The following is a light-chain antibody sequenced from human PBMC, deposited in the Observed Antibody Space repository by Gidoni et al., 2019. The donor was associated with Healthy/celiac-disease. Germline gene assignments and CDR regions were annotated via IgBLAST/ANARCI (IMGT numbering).Light chain of an antibody. CDR2: QDN. CDR1: KLGDTY. CDR3: QTWDSSTSVV. Sequence: SYELTQPPSVSVSPGQTASITCSGDKLGDTYACWYQQKPGQSPLLVIYQDNSRPSGIPDRFSGSNSGNTATLTISGTQAMDEADYYCQTWDSSTSVVFGGGTKLTVL. J-gene: IGLJ2*01. V-gene: IGLV3-1*01.